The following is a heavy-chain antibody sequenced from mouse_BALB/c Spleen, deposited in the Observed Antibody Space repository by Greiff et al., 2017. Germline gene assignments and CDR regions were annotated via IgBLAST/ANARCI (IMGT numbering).Heavy chain of an antibody. D-gene: IGHD1-2*01. Sequence: EVKVEESGGGLVQPGGSMKLSCVASGFTFSNYWMNWVRQSPEKGLEWVAEIRLKSNNYATHYAESVKGRFTISRDDSKSSVYLQMNNLRAEDTGIYYCTTPKIHYYGYVAMDYWGQGTSVTVSS. CDR1: GFTFSNYW. V-gene: IGHV6-6*02. CDR3: TTPKIHYYGYVAMDY. J-gene: IGHJ4*01. CDR2: IRLKSNNYAT.